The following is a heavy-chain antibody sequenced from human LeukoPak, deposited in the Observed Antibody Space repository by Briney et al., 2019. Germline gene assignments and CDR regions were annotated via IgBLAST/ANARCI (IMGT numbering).Heavy chain of an antibody. V-gene: IGHV3-53*01. J-gene: IGHJ6*02. CDR1: GFTVSTNY. CDR3: ARDWLHTERNGEITSYFYNGMDV. D-gene: IGHD5-18*01. Sequence: GGSLRLSCAASGFTVSTNYMSWVRQAPGRGLGWVSTIYSGGATYYVDSVKGRFTISRDNSKNTLYLQMDGLRAEDTAVYYCARDWLHTERNGEITSYFYNGMDVWGRGTTVTVSS. CDR2: IYSGGAT.